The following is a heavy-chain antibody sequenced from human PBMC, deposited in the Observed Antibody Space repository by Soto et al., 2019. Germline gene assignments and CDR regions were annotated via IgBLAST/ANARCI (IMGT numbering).Heavy chain of an antibody. V-gene: IGHV3-53*01. J-gene: IGHJ5*02. Sequence: GGSLRLSCAASGFSVRSSQMSWVRQAPGKGLEWVSIIFSDGTTHYGVSVKGRFTISRDSARNTVYLQMNGLRVDDTAVYYCARVGSYVLQSTTFRYDRFDPWGQGSQVTVSS. CDR3: ARVGSYVLQSTTFRYDRFDP. CDR1: GFSVRSSQ. CDR2: IFSDGTT. D-gene: IGHD2-2*01.